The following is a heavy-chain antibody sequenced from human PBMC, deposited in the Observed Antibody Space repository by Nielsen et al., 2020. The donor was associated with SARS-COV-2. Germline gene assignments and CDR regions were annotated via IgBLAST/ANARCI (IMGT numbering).Heavy chain of an antibody. V-gene: IGHV4-61*01. CDR1: GGSVSSGSYD. J-gene: IGHJ6*02. Sequence: SETLSLTCTVSGGSVSSGSYDWSWSRQPPGKGLEWIGYIYYSGSTNYNPSLKSRVTISVDTSKNQFSLKLSSVTAADTAVYYCARRRGITMVRGVIIPSYVWGQGTTVTVSS. CDR3: ARRRGITMVRGVIIPSYV. D-gene: IGHD3-10*01. CDR2: IYYSGST.